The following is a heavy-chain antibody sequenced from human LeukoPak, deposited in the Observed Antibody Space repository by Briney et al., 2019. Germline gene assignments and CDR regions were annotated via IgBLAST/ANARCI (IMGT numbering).Heavy chain of an antibody. D-gene: IGHD3-10*01. V-gene: IGHV1-8*01. J-gene: IGHJ3*02. Sequence: ASVKVSCKASGYTFTSYDINWVRQATGQGLEWMGWMNPNSGNTGYAQKFQGRVTMTRDTSISTAYMELSSLRSDDTAVYYCARDYFGSPFDAFDIWGQGTMVTVSS. CDR2: MNPNSGNT. CDR1: GYTFTSYD. CDR3: ARDYFGSPFDAFDI.